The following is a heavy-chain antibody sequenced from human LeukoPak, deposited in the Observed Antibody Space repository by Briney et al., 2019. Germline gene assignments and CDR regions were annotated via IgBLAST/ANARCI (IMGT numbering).Heavy chain of an antibody. Sequence: SETLSLTCTVSGGSISSYYWSWIRQPPGKGLEWIGYIYYSGSTNYNPSLKSRVTISVDTSKNQFSLKLGSVTAADTAVYYCARHELTTFGGFDYWGQGTLVTVSS. CDR1: GGSISSYY. CDR3: ARHELTTFGGFDY. J-gene: IGHJ4*02. CDR2: IYYSGST. D-gene: IGHD3-16*01. V-gene: IGHV4-59*08.